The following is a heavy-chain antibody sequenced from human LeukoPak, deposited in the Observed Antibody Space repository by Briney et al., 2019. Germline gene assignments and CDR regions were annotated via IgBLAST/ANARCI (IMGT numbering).Heavy chain of an antibody. Sequence: ASVKVSCKASGGTVSSYAISWVRQAPGQGLEWMGGIIPIFGTANDAQKFQGRVTITTDESTSTGYMELSSLRSEDTAVYYCASGIAVAGIIYWGQGTLVTVSS. CDR1: GGTVSSYA. J-gene: IGHJ4*02. D-gene: IGHD6-19*01. V-gene: IGHV1-69*05. CDR3: ASGIAVAGIIY. CDR2: IIPIFGTA.